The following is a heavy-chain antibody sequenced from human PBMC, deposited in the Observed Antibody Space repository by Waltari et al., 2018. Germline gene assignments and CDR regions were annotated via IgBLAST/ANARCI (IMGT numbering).Heavy chain of an antibody. CDR1: GYSINSGTFY. V-gene: IGHV4-61*02. CDR3: AKGAGPPWFDP. Sequence: QVQLQESGPGLVKPSQTLSLTCTVSGYSINSGTFYWSWIRQPAGKGLEWIGRGSASGGTDYNPSLKSRVTISVDTSKNHFSLKLTSVTAADTAVYNCAKGAGPPWFDPWGQGTLVTVSS. J-gene: IGHJ5*02. CDR2: GSASGGT.